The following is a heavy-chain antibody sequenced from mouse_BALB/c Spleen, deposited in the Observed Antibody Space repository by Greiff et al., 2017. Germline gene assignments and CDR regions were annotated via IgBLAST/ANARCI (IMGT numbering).Heavy chain of an antibody. CDR3: AREGYDGYYSWFAY. J-gene: IGHJ3*01. V-gene: IGHV3-8*02. Sequence: EVHLVESGPSLVKPSQTLSLTCSVTGDSITSGYWNWIRKFPGNKLEYMGYISYSGSTYYNPSLKSRISITRDTSKNQYYLQLNSVTTEDTATYYCAREGYDGYYSWFAYWGQGTLVTVSA. D-gene: IGHD2-3*01. CDR2: ISYSGST. CDR1: GDSITSGY.